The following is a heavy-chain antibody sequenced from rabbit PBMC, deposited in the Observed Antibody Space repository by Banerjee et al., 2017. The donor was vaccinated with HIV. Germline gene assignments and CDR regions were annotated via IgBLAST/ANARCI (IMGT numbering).Heavy chain of an antibody. Sequence: QEQLEESGGGLVKPGASLTLTCTASGFSFSSGYYMCWVRQAPGKGLEWIGCIYTGSGGSTYYASWAKGRFTISKTSSTTVTLQMTSLTAADTATYFCGGYAGHGDTHYFVLWGPGTLVTVS. CDR2: IYTGSGGST. V-gene: IGHV1S45*01. J-gene: IGHJ4*01. CDR3: GGYAGHGDTHYFVL. D-gene: IGHD4-2*01. CDR1: GFSFSSGYY.